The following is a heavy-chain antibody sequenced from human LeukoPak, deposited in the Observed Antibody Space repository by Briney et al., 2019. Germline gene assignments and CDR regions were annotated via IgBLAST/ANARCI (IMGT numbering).Heavy chain of an antibody. Sequence: GGSLRLSCAASGFTFSSYGMHWVRQAPGRGLEWVAVISYDGSNKYYADSVKGRFTISRDNSKNTLYLQMNSLRAEDTAVYYCARSLTELPHGYWGQGTLVTVSS. V-gene: IGHV3-30*03. D-gene: IGHD1-14*01. J-gene: IGHJ4*02. CDR2: ISYDGSNK. CDR1: GFTFSSYG. CDR3: ARSLTELPHGY.